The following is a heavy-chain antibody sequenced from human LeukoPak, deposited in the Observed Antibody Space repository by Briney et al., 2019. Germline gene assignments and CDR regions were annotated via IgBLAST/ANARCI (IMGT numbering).Heavy chain of an antibody. V-gene: IGHV3-23*01. D-gene: IGHD6-13*01. CDR2: ISSGGGNT. CDR1: GFTFSNYA. CDR3: AKTPGHSSTWQFDF. J-gene: IGHJ4*02. Sequence: GGSLRLFCAASGFTFSNYAMSWVRQAPGKGLEWVSAISSGGGNTYYADSVKGRFTISRHNSKNTLYLQMNSLRAEHTAVYYCAKTPGHSSTWQFDFWGQGTLVTVSS.